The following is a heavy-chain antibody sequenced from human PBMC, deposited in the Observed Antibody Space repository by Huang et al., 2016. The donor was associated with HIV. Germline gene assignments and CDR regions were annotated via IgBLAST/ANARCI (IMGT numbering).Heavy chain of an antibody. CDR2: INPKRGGT. D-gene: IGHD6-6*01. CDR1: GYTFTDSN. CDR3: ARDWSFGSSTSPAD. Sequence: QVQLVQSGAEVKNPGASVRVSCKASGYTFTDSNIHWVRQAPGQGLEGMGVINPKRGGTIYAQRVQGRITMTRDTTISTVHMDLRRIQSDDTAVYFCARDWSFGSSTSPADWGQGTLVTVSS. J-gene: IGHJ4*02. V-gene: IGHV1-2*02.